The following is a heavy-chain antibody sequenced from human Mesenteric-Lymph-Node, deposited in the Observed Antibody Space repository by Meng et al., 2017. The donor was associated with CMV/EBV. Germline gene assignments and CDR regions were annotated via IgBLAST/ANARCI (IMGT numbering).Heavy chain of an antibody. J-gene: IGHJ2*01. CDR2: IFGGGDT. Sequence: GESLKISCAGSGFTVSSNDMSWVRQAPGKGPEWVSGIFGGGDTYYADVVKGRFTTSRDNSKNTLYLQMNALRAEDTALYYCASFKQQLVGGTYWYFDLWGPGTLVTVSS. D-gene: IGHD6-13*01. CDR3: ASFKQQLVGGTYWYFDL. CDR1: GFTVSSND. V-gene: IGHV3-66*02.